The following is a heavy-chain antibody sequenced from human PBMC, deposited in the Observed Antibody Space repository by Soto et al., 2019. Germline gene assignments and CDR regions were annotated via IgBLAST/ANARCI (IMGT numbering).Heavy chain of an antibody. D-gene: IGHD3-10*01. V-gene: IGHV3-33*01. CDR1: GFTFSSYG. Sequence: VQLVESGGGVVQPGRSLRLSCAASGFTFSSYGMHWVRQAPGKGLEWVAVIWYDGSNKYYADSVKGRFTISRDNSKNTLYLQMNSLRAEDTAVYYCARDLYYYGSGSNPPTDYWGQGTLVTVSS. CDR2: IWYDGSNK. J-gene: IGHJ4*02. CDR3: ARDLYYYGSGSNPPTDY.